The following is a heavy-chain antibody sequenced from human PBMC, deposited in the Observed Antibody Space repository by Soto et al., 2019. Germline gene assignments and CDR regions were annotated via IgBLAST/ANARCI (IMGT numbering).Heavy chain of an antibody. Sequence: ASVKVSCKASGYTFTSYGISWVRQAPGQGLEWMGWISAYNGNTNYAQELQGRVTMTTDTSTSTAYMGLRSLRSDDTAVYYCALVVVTAIRNWFDPWGQGTLVTVSS. CDR3: ALVVVTAIRNWFDP. CDR2: ISAYNGNT. CDR1: GYTFTSYG. D-gene: IGHD2-21*02. J-gene: IGHJ5*02. V-gene: IGHV1-18*01.